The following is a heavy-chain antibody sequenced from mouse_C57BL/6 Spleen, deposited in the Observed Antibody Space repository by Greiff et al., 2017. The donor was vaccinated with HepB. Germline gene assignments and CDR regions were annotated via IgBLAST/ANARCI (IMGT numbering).Heavy chain of an antibody. D-gene: IGHD1-1*01. CDR3: ARSGGLRSYYFDY. J-gene: IGHJ2*01. CDR1: GYAFTNYL. Sequence: QVQLKQSGAELVRPGTSVKVSCKASGYAFTNYLIEWVKQRPGQGLEWIGVINPGSGGTNYNEKFKGKATLTADKSSSTAYMQLSSLTSEDSAVYFCARSGGLRSYYFDYWGQGTTLTVSS. V-gene: IGHV1-54*01. CDR2: INPGSGGT.